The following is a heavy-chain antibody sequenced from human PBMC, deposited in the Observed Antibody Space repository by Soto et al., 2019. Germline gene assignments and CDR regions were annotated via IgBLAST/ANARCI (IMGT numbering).Heavy chain of an antibody. Sequence: PSQTLSLPCAISGARVSSNTAAWYLIRQSPSRGLEWLGRTYYRSKWYTDYAVSVKSRITMKPDTSKNQVSLQLNPVTPEDTAVYYCARETPTGSGGYYYYAMDVWRQGTTVAVSS. CDR3: ARETPTGSGGYYYYAMDV. J-gene: IGHJ6*02. D-gene: IGHD6-19*01. CDR1: GARVSSNTAA. CDR2: TYYRSKWYT. V-gene: IGHV6-1*01.